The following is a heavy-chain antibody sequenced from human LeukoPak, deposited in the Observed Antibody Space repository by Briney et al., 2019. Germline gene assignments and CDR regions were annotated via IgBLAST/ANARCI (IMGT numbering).Heavy chain of an antibody. Sequence: GGSLRLSCAASGFTFSTYNMNWVRQAPGKGLEWVSSISSSSSYIYYADSVKGRFTISRDNAKNSLYLQMNSLGAEDTAVYYCARSNSYGSTLDYWGQGTLVTVSS. J-gene: IGHJ4*02. V-gene: IGHV3-21*01. CDR2: ISSSSSYI. D-gene: IGHD5-18*01. CDR1: GFTFSTYN. CDR3: ARSNSYGSTLDY.